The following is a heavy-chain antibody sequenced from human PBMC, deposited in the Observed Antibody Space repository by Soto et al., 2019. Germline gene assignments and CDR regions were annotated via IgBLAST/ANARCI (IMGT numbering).Heavy chain of an antibody. J-gene: IGHJ4*02. D-gene: IGHD3-10*01. CDR2: IYYSGST. CDR3: ARERDYYGSGSSFDY. V-gene: IGHV4-59*01. Sequence: QVQLQESGPGLVKPSETLSLTCTVSGGSISSYYWSWIRQPPGKGLEWIGYIYYSGSTNYNPSLKSRVTISVDTSKNQFSLKLSSVTAADTAVYYCARERDYYGSGSSFDYWGQGTLVTVSS. CDR1: GGSISSYY.